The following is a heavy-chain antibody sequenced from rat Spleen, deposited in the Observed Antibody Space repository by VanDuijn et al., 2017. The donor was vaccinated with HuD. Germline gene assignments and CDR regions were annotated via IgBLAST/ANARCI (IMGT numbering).Heavy chain of an antibody. V-gene: IGHV5-29*01. J-gene: IGHJ2*01. CDR2: ISYDGIST. CDR3: TKMYTTDYYY. Sequence: EVQLVESGGGLVQPGRSLKLSCAASGFTFSNYGMAWVRQAPTKGLEWVATISYDGISTYYRDSVKGRFTISRDNAKSSLYLQMDSLRSEDTATYYCTKMYTTDYYYWGQGVMVTVSS. CDR1: GFTFSNYG. D-gene: IGHD1-6*01.